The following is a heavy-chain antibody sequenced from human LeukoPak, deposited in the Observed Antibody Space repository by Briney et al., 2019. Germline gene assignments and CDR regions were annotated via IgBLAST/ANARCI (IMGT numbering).Heavy chain of an antibody. D-gene: IGHD1-26*01. V-gene: IGHV4-59*01. CDR1: GSSISSYY. CDR2: SYYSGST. J-gene: IGHJ4*02. CDR3: VRGRVGGSY. Sequence: PSETLSLTCTVSGSSISSYYWTWIRQPPGKGLEWIGCSYYSGSTNYNPSLRSRVTISVDTSKNQFSLKLNSLTAADTAVYYCVRGRVGGSYWGQGTLVTVSS.